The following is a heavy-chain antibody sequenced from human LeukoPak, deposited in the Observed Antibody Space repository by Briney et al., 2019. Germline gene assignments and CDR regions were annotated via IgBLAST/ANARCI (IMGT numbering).Heavy chain of an antibody. CDR3: ARVDPSHAFDI. J-gene: IGHJ3*02. V-gene: IGHV1-69*05. Sequence: ASVKASCKASGGTFSSYAISWVRQAPGQGLEWMGGIIPIFGTANYAQKFQGRVTITTDESTSTAYMELSSLRSEDTAVYYCARVDPSHAFDIWGQGTMVTVSS. CDR1: GGTFSSYA. D-gene: IGHD3/OR15-3a*01. CDR2: IIPIFGTA.